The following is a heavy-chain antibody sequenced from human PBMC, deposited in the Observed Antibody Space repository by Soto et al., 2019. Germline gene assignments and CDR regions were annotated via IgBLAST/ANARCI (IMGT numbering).Heavy chain of an antibody. Sequence: SETLSLTCSVSGGSINYNSYYWGWIRQPPGKGLEWVGGIFYTGTTYYSPSLKGRVTISVDTSKNSFSLNLTSVTAADTAVYFCARLVVVAPGANAWGQGTLVTVSS. CDR3: ARLVVVAPGANA. V-gene: IGHV4-39*02. D-gene: IGHD2-2*01. CDR2: IFYTGTT. CDR1: GGSINYNSYY. J-gene: IGHJ5*02.